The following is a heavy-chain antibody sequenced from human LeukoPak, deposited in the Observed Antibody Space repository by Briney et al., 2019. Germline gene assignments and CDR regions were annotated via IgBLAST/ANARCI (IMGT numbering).Heavy chain of an antibody. D-gene: IGHD3-10*01. CDR2: INHSGST. Sequence: PSETLSRTCAVYGGSFSGYYWSWIRQPPGKGLEWIGEINHSGSTNYNPSLKSRVTISVDTSKNQFSLKLSSVTAADTAVYYCATPGEYYGSGSSFDYWGQGTLVTVSS. CDR3: ATPGEYYGSGSSFDY. V-gene: IGHV4-34*01. CDR1: GGSFSGYY. J-gene: IGHJ4*02.